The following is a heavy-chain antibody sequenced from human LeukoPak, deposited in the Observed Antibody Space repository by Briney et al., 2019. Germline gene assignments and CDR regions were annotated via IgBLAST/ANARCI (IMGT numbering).Heavy chain of an antibody. Sequence: GESLRLSCAASGFTFSSYAMSWVRQAPGKGLEWVSAISGSGGSTYYADSVKGRFTISRDNSKNTLYLQMNSLRAEDTAVYYCAKGGGLGYCSSTSCHTPCEHWGQGTLVTVSS. CDR2: ISGSGGST. D-gene: IGHD2-2*02. CDR3: AKGGGLGYCSSTSCHTPCEH. CDR1: GFTFSSYA. V-gene: IGHV3-23*01. J-gene: IGHJ1*01.